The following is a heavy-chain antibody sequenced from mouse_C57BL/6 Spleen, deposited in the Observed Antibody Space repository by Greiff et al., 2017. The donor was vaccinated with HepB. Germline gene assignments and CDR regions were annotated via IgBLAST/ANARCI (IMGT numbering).Heavy chain of an antibody. CDR1: GYSITSGYY. V-gene: IGHV3-6*01. D-gene: IGHD3-2*02. J-gene: IGHJ3*01. CDR2: ISYDGSN. CDR3: AREGSSGYAWFAY. Sequence: VQLKESGPGLVKPSQSLSLTCSVTGYSITSGYYWNWIRQFPGNKLEWMGYISYDGSNNYNPSLKNRISITRDTSKNQFFLKLNSVTTEDTATYYCAREGSSGYAWFAYWGQGTLVTVSA.